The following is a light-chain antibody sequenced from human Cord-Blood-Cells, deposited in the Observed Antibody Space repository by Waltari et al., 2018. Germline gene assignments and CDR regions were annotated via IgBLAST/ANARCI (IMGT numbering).Light chain of an antibody. Sequence: QSALTQPASASGSPGPSITISCTGTSSDVGRYNIVSWYQQHPGKAPKLMSYEGSKRPSGVSNRFSGSKSGNTASLTISGLQAEDEADYYCCSYAGSSTLVFGGGTKLTVL. CDR1: SSDVGRYNI. CDR2: EGS. J-gene: IGLJ2*01. V-gene: IGLV2-23*01. CDR3: CSYAGSSTLV.